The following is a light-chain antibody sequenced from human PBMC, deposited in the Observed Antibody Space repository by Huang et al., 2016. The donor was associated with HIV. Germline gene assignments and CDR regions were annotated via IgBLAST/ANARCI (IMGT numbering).Light chain of an antibody. CDR2: GAS. V-gene: IGKV3-15*01. CDR3: QHYNNWPPLS. J-gene: IGKJ4*01. Sequence: VILTQSPATLSVSPVEGATLSCRASQNIGTHLAWYQQRPGQAPRLLMFGASTRATGVPARFNGRGSGTEFNLNISGLQSEDFATYYCQHYNNWPPLSFCGGTEVDI. CDR1: QNIGTH.